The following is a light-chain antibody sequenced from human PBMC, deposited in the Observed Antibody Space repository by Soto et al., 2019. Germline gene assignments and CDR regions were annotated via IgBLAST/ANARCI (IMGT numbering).Light chain of an antibody. J-gene: IGKJ5*01. CDR1: QSVSRD. CDR2: GAS. CDR3: QQRSNWPPIT. V-gene: IGKV3-11*01. Sequence: EIVLTQSPATLSVSPGARATLSCRASQSVSRDLAWYQQKPGQAPRLLIYGASTRATGIPARFSGSGSGTDFTLTISSLEPEDFAVYYCQQRSNWPPITFGQGTRLEIK.